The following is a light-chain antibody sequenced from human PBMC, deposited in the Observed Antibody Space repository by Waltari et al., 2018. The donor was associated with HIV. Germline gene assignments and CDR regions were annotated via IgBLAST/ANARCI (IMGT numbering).Light chain of an antibody. J-gene: IGLJ2*01. CDR2: TNT. CDR3: ATWDDSLNGHVV. V-gene: IGLV1-44*01. CDR1: SSNLGDNT. Sequence: QSVLTQPPSASGTPGQRVTISCSGSSSNLGDNTVNLYQQLPGTAPKLLIYTNTQRPSGVPDRFSGSKSGTSASLAISGLQSEDEADYYCATWDDSLNGHVVFGGGTKLTVL.